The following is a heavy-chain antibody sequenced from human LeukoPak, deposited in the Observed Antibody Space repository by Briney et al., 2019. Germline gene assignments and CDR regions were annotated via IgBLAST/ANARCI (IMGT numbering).Heavy chain of an antibody. J-gene: IGHJ3*02. V-gene: IGHV1-18*01. CDR2: ISAYNGNT. CDR1: SYTFTSYG. Sequence: WASVKVSCKASSYTFTSYGSSWVRQAPGQGIEWMGRISAYNGNTNYAQKLQGRVTMTTDTSTSTAYMELRSLRSDDTAVYYCARDPTTLYYYDSSGYLRAFDIWGQGTMVTVSS. CDR3: ARDPTTLYYYDSSGYLRAFDI. D-gene: IGHD3-22*01.